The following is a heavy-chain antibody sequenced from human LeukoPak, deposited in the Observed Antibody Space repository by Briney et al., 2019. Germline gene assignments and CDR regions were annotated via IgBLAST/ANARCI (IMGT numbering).Heavy chain of an antibody. CDR2: LSGSGGST. D-gene: IGHD2-15*01. Sequence: GGSLRLSCAASGFTFDTYAMSWVRQAPGKGLEWVSGLSGSGGSTYYADSVKGRFTISRDNAENTLYLQMNSLRAEDTAVYYCAKGRCSGGSCYGRGFDYWGQGTLVTVSS. J-gene: IGHJ4*02. V-gene: IGHV3-23*01. CDR3: AKGRCSGGSCYGRGFDY. CDR1: GFTFDTYA.